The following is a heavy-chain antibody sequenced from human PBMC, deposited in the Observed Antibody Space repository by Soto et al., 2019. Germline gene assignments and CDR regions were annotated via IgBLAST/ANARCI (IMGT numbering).Heavy chain of an antibody. CDR3: AREVDVHTPGFGF. J-gene: IGHJ4*02. CDR1: GGTFNNYA. D-gene: IGHD2-2*01. CDR2: ISPMFGKA. Sequence: QVQLVQSGAEVKRPGSSVKVSCKASGGTFNNYAINWVRQAPGQGLEWMGDISPMFGKANYAQKFQGRVKLTADDYTTTAYLQPSTLKSEDTALYYCAREVDVHTPGFGFWGQGSLVNVSS. V-gene: IGHV1-69*01.